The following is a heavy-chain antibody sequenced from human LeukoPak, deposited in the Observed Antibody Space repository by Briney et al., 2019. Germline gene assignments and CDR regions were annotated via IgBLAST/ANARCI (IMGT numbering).Heavy chain of an antibody. J-gene: IGHJ3*02. CDR2: ISSSTSHT. CDR3: ARDVSSSTCAFDI. D-gene: IGHD2-8*01. V-gene: IGHV3-48*03. Sequence: GGSLRLSCAASGFTLSTYEMTWVRQAPGKGLELVSFISSSTSHTFYADSVKGRFTIFRDTAKNSLYPHMNTLRDDDTAVYYCARDVSSSTCAFDIWGQGTMVAVS. CDR1: GFTLSTYE.